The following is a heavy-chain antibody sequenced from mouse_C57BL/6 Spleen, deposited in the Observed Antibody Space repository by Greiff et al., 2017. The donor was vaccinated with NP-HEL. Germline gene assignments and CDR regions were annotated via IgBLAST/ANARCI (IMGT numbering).Heavy chain of an antibody. V-gene: IGHV1-4*01. CDR2: INPSSGYT. D-gene: IGHD1-1*01. CDR1: GYTFTSYT. Sequence: VQLQQSGAELARPGASVKMSCKASGYTFTSYTMHWVKQRPGQGLEWIGYINPSSGYTKYNQKFKDKATLTADKSSSTAYMQLSSLTSEVSAVYYCAREGGIDGSSQYYFDYWGQGTTLTVSS. J-gene: IGHJ2*01. CDR3: AREGGIDGSSQYYFDY.